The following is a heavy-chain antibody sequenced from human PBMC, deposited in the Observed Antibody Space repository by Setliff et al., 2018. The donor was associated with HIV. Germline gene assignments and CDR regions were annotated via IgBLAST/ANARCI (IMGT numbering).Heavy chain of an antibody. Sequence: NPSETLSLTCTVSGGSISSGGYYWSWIRQHPGKGLGWIGYIYYSGTTYNPSLKSRVTISVDMSKNQFSLNLSSVTAADTAVYYCARLLRSGYSTTWYEGGAAWWFDPWGQGTLVTVSS. CDR1: GGSISSGGYY. CDR2: IYYSGTT. D-gene: IGHD6-13*01. J-gene: IGHJ5*02. CDR3: ARLLRSGYSTTWYEGGAAWWFDP. V-gene: IGHV4-31*03.